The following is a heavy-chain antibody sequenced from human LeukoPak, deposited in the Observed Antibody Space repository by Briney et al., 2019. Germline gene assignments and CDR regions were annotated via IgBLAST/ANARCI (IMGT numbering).Heavy chain of an antibody. CDR2: ISAYNGNT. CDR3: ASLVVVPAADAFDI. Sequence: ASVKVSCKASGYTFTSYGISWVRQAPGQGLEWMGWISAYNGNTNYAQKLQCRVTMTTDTSTSTAYMELRSLRSDDTAVYYCASLVVVPAADAFDIWGQGTMVTVSS. J-gene: IGHJ3*02. CDR1: GYTFTSYG. V-gene: IGHV1-18*01. D-gene: IGHD2-2*01.